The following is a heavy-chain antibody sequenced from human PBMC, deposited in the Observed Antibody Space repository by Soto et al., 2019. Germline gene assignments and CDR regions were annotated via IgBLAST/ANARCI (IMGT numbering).Heavy chain of an antibody. CDR3: VQTTGWPGFDF. CDR1: GFAVSRKY. V-gene: IGHV3-53*01. CDR2: IYGGGTT. D-gene: IGHD6-19*01. J-gene: IGHJ4*02. Sequence: PGGSLRLSCAASGFAVSRKYMTWGRQAPGKGLEWVSVIYGGGTTYYADSVKGRFTISRDTSKNTLYLQMNSLRAEDTAVYYCVQTTGWPGFDFWGQGTLVTVSS.